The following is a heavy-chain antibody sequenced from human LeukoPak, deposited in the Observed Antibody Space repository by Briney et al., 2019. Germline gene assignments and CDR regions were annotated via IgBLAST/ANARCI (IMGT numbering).Heavy chain of an antibody. D-gene: IGHD5-24*01. V-gene: IGHV4-59*08. Sequence: SETLSLTCTVSGGSISSYYWSWIRQPPGKGLEWIGYIYYSGSTNYNPSLKSRVTISVDTSKNQFSLKLSSVTAADTAVYYCASHRDGYNSFDYWGQGTLVTVSS. CDR2: IYYSGST. CDR3: ASHRDGYNSFDY. J-gene: IGHJ4*02. CDR1: GGSISSYY.